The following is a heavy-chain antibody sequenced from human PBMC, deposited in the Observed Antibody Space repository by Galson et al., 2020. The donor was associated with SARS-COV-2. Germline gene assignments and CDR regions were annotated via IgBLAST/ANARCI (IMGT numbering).Heavy chain of an antibody. Sequence: ETSETLSLTCTVSGGSISTYYWSWIRQPPGKGLEWIGYIYYSGSTNYNPSLESRVTISIDTSKSQFSLKLSSVTAADTAVYYCARLQTVASRAPYFDYWGQGTLVTVSS. CDR1: GGSISTYY. V-gene: IGHV4-59*08. CDR3: ARLQTVASRAPYFDY. CDR2: IYYSGST. D-gene: IGHD4-17*01. J-gene: IGHJ4*02.